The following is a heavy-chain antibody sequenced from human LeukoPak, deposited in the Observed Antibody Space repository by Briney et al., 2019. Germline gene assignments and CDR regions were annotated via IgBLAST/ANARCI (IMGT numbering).Heavy chain of an antibody. J-gene: IGHJ3*02. CDR1: GYSFTSYW. V-gene: IGHV5-51*01. D-gene: IGHD2-8*01. CDR2: IYPGDSDA. Sequence: GESLKISCKGSGYSFTSYWIGWVRQMPGKGLKWIGIIYPGDSDARYSPSFQGQVTISADKSISTAYLQWSSLKASDTAMYYCARGIVLMVYAMEAFDIWGQGTMVTVSS. CDR3: ARGIVLMVYAMEAFDI.